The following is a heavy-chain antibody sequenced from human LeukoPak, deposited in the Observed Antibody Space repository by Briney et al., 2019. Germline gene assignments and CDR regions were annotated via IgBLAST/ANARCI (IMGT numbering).Heavy chain of an antibody. CDR1: GGSISSSSYY. J-gene: IGHJ4*02. CDR3: ARQGVLYRTLDY. D-gene: IGHD1-7*01. Sequence: SETLSLTCTVSGGSISSSSYYWGWIRQPPGKGREWIVSIYYSGSTYYNPSLKSRVTISVYTSKNQFSLKLSSVTAADTAVYYCARQGVLYRTLDYWGQGTLVTVSS. V-gene: IGHV4-39*01. CDR2: IYYSGST.